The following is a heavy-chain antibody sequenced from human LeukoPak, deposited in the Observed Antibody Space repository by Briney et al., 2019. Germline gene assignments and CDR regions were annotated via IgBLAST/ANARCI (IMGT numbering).Heavy chain of an antibody. Sequence: SETLSLTCPVSGDSVTNNNYYWGWLRHPPGKGLEWIGGMYYTGSTYYNPSLKSRVTISVDTSKSQFSLRLTSVTATDTAVYYCASLQLLGRYYFDSWGQGTLVTVSS. D-gene: IGHD2-15*01. CDR1: GDSVTNNNYY. CDR3: ASLQLLGRYYFDS. J-gene: IGHJ4*02. V-gene: IGHV4-39*01. CDR2: MYYTGST.